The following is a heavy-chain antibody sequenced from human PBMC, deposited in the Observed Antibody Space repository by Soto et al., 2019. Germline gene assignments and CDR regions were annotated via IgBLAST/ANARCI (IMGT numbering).Heavy chain of an antibody. CDR1: GYSFTTYW. Sequence: EVQLVQSGAEVKKPGESLRISCKTSGYSFTTYWITWGRQKSGKGLEWMGRIDASDSYTKYSPTFEGHVTISVDKSTSTAYLQCSSLRTSDTAIYYCARPYIISVKNWFDPWGQGTLVTVSS. CDR2: IDASDSYT. V-gene: IGHV5-10-1*03. J-gene: IGHJ5*02. CDR3: ARPYIISVKNWFDP. D-gene: IGHD6-6*01.